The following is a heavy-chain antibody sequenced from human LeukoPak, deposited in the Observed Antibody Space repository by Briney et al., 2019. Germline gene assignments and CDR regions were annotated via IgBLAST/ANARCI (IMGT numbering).Heavy chain of an antibody. Sequence: GGSLRLSCAASGFTFSGYAMNWVRQAPGKGLEWVSDIGGGGFSTDYADSVKGRFTISRDNSKNTLYLQMNSLRAEDTAVYYCARGYVIVVVPAAIVNAFDIWGQGTMVTVSS. V-gene: IGHV3-23*01. D-gene: IGHD2-2*01. CDR3: ARGYVIVVVPAAIVNAFDI. CDR1: GFTFSGYA. CDR2: IGGGGFST. J-gene: IGHJ3*02.